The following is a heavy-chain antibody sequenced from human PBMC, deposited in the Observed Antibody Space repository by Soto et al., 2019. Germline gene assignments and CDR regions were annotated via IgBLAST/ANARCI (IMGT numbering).Heavy chain of an antibody. V-gene: IGHV3-48*01. D-gene: IGHD3-10*01. Sequence: EVQLVESGGGLVQPGGSLRLSCAASGFTFTTYNMHWVRQSPRKGLEWISYISSGSSTIYYADSVRGRFTISRDNAKNSLYLQMNSLRVEDTAVYYCARDPGTSMDHEAFDIWGQGTMVTVSS. CDR2: ISSGSSTI. CDR3: ARDPGTSMDHEAFDI. J-gene: IGHJ3*02. CDR1: GFTFTTYN.